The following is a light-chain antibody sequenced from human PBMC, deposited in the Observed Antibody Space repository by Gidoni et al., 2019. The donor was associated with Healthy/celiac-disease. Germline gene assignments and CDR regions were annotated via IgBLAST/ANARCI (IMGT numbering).Light chain of an antibody. CDR3: SSYTSSSTPG. CDR2: EVS. J-gene: IGLJ1*01. Sequence: QSALTPPASVSGSPGPSITISCTGTSSDVGGYNYVSWYQQHPGKAPKLMIYEVSNRPSGVSNRFSGSKSGNTASLTISGLQAEDEADYYCSSYTSSSTPGFGTGTKVTVL. V-gene: IGLV2-14*01. CDR1: SSDVGGYNY.